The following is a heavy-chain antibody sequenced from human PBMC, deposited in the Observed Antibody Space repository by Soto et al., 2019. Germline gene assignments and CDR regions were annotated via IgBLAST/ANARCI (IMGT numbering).Heavy chain of an antibody. V-gene: IGHV3-15*01. CDR2: IKSNTDGGTT. CDR3: TTDKMVVAATGDAFDI. D-gene: IGHD2-15*01. Sequence: EVQLVESGGGLVKPGGSLRLSCAASGFTFSNAWMSWVRQAPGKGLEWVGRIKSNTDGGTTDYAAPVKGRFTISRDDSKNTLYLQMNSLKTEDTAVYYCTTDKMVVAATGDAFDIWGQGTMVTVSS. CDR1: GFTFSNAW. J-gene: IGHJ3*02.